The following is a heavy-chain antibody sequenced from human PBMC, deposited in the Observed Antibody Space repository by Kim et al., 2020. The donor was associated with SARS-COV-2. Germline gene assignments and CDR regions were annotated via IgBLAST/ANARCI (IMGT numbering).Heavy chain of an antibody. J-gene: IGHJ5*02. CDR2: INHSGST. CDR1: GGSFSGYY. V-gene: IGHV4-34*01. CDR3: ARGRFWSGYPRREIDP. D-gene: IGHD3-3*01. Sequence: SETLSLTCAVYGGSFSGYYWSWIRQPPGKGLEWIGEINHSGSTNYNPSLKSRVTISVDTSKNQFSLKLSSVTAADTAVYYCARGRFWSGYPRREIDPWGQGTLVTVSS.